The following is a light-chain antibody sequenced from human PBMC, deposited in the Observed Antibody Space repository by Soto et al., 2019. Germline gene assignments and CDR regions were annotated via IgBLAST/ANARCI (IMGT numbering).Light chain of an antibody. Sequence: AIQLTQSPSSLSASVGDRVTITCRASQAISSVLAWYQHQPGKPPKLLIYGASILESGVPSRFSGSGSETDFTLTISSLQPEDVATYYCQQFNSFPLTFGGGTKVEIK. CDR2: GAS. V-gene: IGKV1-13*02. CDR3: QQFNSFPLT. CDR1: QAISSV. J-gene: IGKJ4*01.